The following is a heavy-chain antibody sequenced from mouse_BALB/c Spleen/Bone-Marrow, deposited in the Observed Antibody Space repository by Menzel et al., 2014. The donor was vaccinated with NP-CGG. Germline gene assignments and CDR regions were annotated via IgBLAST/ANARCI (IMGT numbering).Heavy chain of an antibody. CDR2: IRNKAKGYTT. Sequence: EVKLQESGGGLVQPGGSLRLSCATSGFTFTDYYMSWVRQPPGQALEWLGFIRNKAKGYTTEYSASVKGRFTISRDNSLSIVYLQMNPLRAEDSATYDCARDINYDSYYWYFDVWGAGTTVTVSS. D-gene: IGHD2-12*01. CDR1: GFTFTDYY. V-gene: IGHV7-3*02. J-gene: IGHJ1*01. CDR3: ARDINYDSYYWYFDV.